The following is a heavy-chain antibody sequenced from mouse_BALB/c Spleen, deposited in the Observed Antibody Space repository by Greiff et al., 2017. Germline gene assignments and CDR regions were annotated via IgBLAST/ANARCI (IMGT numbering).Heavy chain of an antibody. CDR2: ISSGSSTI. CDR1: GFTFSSFG. V-gene: IGHV5-17*02. Sequence: EVKLVESGGGLVQPGGSRKLSCAASGFTFSSFGMHWVRQAPEKGLEWVAYISSGSSTIYYADTVKGRFTISRDNPKNTLFLQMTSLRSEDTAMYYCARYGGKDYFDYWGQGTTLTVSS. CDR3: ARYGGKDYFDY. J-gene: IGHJ2*01. D-gene: IGHD1-1*02.